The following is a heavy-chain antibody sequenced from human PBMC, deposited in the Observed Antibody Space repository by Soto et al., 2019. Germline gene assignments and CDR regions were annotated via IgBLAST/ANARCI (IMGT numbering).Heavy chain of an antibody. CDR2: IVPLSDRT. CDR1: GETLNSNP. D-gene: IGHD2-15*01. CDR3: ARKSGRDCHSGGGCFSLDV. Sequence: QVQLVQSGAEVKKPGSSLKVSCKVFGETLNSNPIGWVRQAPGQGLEWVGGIVPLSDRTNYAQELQGRVTVTADGSTSTVYMELSNLISADTAVYYCARKSGRDCHSGGGCFSLDVWGQGSLITVSS. J-gene: IGHJ4*02. V-gene: IGHV1-69*01.